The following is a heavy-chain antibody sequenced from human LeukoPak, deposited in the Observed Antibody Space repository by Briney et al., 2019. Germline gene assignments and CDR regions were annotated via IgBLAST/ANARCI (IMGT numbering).Heavy chain of an antibody. CDR1: GGSVTDYY. Sequence: SETLSLTCTVSGGSVTDYYWGWIRQPPGRGLEWIGSIYYSGSTYYNPSLKSRVTIFVDTSKNQFSLKLSFVTAADTAVYYCAREKRSYYDSSAYDPWGQGTLVTVSS. CDR3: AREKRSYYDSSAYDP. J-gene: IGHJ5*02. CDR2: IYYSGST. V-gene: IGHV4-39*02. D-gene: IGHD3-22*01.